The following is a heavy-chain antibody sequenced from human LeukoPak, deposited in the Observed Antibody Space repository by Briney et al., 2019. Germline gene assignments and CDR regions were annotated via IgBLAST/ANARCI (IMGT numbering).Heavy chain of an antibody. D-gene: IGHD1-1*01. J-gene: IGHJ4*02. Sequence: DPGGSLRLSCAASGFTVSSTYMSWVRQAPGKGLEWVSVIYSGGRAYYADSVKGRFTISRDDSKNMVYLQMNRLRAEDTAIYYCARLPGGRQLNWGQRTLVTVSS. CDR2: IYSGGRA. CDR1: GFTVSSTY. CDR3: ARLPGGRQLN. V-gene: IGHV3-53*01.